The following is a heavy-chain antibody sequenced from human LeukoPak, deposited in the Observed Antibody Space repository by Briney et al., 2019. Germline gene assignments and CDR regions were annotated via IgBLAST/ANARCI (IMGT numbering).Heavy chain of an antibody. V-gene: IGHV3-48*04. Sequence: GGSLRLSCAASGFTFRSYWMRWVRQAPGKGLEWVSYISSSGSTIYYADSVKGRFTISRDNAKNSLYLQMNSLRAEDTAVYYCARDLGRRVYYYGMDVWGQGTTVTVSS. J-gene: IGHJ6*02. CDR2: ISSSGSTI. D-gene: IGHD7-27*01. CDR1: GFTFRSYW. CDR3: ARDLGRRVYYYGMDV.